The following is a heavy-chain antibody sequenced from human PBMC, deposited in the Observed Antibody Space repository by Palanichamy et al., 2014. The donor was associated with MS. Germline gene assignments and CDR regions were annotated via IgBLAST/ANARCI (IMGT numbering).Heavy chain of an antibody. CDR2: IKQDGSEK. D-gene: IGHD3-3*01. CDR1: GFTFSNYW. V-gene: IGHV3-7*01. CDR3: ARAQYYDFWSGYCRFDY. J-gene: IGHJ4*02. Sequence: EVQLVESGGGLVQPGGSLRLSCAASGFTFSNYWMTWVRQAPGKGLEWVANIKQDGSEKYYVDSVKGRFTISRDNAKNSLYLQMNSLRAEDTAVYYCARAQYYDFWSGYCRFDYWGQGTLITVSS.